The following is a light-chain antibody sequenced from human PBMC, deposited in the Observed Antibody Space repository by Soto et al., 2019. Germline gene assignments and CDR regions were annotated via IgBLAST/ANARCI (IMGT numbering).Light chain of an antibody. CDR3: KQYGSSPPFT. CDR1: QTFSSY. J-gene: IGKJ3*01. V-gene: IGKV3-20*01. CDR2: GAS. Sequence: EIVLTQSPGTLSLSPGEKATLSCRASQTFSSYLAWYQQKPGQAPRLLIYGASTTATGIPDRFSGSGSGTGFTHTISRLEPEDVAVYYCKQYGSSPPFTFRPGTKVDIK.